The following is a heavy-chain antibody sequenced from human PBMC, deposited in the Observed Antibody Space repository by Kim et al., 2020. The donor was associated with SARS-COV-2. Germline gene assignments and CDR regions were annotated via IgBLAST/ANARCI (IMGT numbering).Heavy chain of an antibody. CDR3: ARDGDSSPVDY. D-gene: IGHD6-13*01. Sequence: PTHKSRVTISVDTSKDQFSLKLSSVTAADTAVYYCARDGDSSPVDYWGQGTLVTVSS. V-gene: IGHV4-34*01. J-gene: IGHJ4*02.